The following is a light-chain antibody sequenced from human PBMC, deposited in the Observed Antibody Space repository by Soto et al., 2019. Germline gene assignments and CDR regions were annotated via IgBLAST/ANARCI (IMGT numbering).Light chain of an antibody. Sequence: EIVSTPFPCTVASSRGDRATXSCRXSQSVSNNYLAWYQQKPNQSPRLFIYNASDAASGIRARFTGASSGTDFHLTMTRTHGIDFAVSCCQRYNNSGPIAFCQGTRMEIK. CDR2: NAS. V-gene: IGKV3D-7*01. J-gene: IGKJ5*01. CDR1: QSVSNNY. CDR3: QRYNNSGPIA.